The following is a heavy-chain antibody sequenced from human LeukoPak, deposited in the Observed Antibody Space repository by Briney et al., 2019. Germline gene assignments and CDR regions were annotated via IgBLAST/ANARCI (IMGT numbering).Heavy chain of an antibody. J-gene: IGHJ5*02. Sequence: GGSLRLSCAVSGFTVSSNYMSWVRQAPGKGLEWVSIIYSGGTTYYADSVEGRFTISRDNSKNTLYLQMNSLRAEDTAVYSCAKNGEVLSWFDPWGQGTLVTVSS. CDR2: IYSGGTT. D-gene: IGHD3-10*01. CDR1: GFTVSSNY. CDR3: AKNGEVLSWFDP. V-gene: IGHV3-53*01.